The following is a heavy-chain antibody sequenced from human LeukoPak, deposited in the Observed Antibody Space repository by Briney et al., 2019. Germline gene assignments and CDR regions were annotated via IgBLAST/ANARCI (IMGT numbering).Heavy chain of an antibody. CDR1: GFTFSSYA. Sequence: GGSLRLSCAASGFTFSSYAMSWVRQAPGKGLEWVSSISSSSSYIYYADSVKGRFTISRDNAKNSLYLQMNSLRAEDTAVYYCAREGLGSNNPYYYYYMDVWGKGTTVTVSS. J-gene: IGHJ6*03. V-gene: IGHV3-21*01. D-gene: IGHD1/OR15-1a*01. CDR2: ISSSSSYI. CDR3: AREGLGSNNPYYYYYMDV.